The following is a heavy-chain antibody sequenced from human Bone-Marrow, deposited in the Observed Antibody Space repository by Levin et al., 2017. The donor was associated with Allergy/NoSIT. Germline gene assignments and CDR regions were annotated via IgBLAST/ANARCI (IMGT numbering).Heavy chain of an antibody. D-gene: IGHD3-10*01. CDR1: GGSISSSSYY. J-gene: IGHJ4*02. CDR3: ARHLYYYGSGSYYSTILDY. CDR2: IYYSGST. V-gene: IGHV4-39*01. Sequence: PSETLSLTCTVSGGSISSSSYYWGWIRQPPGKGLEWIGSIYYSGSTYYNPSLKSRVTISVDTSKNQFSLKLSSVTAADTAVYYCARHLYYYGSGSYYSTILDYWGQGTLVTVSS.